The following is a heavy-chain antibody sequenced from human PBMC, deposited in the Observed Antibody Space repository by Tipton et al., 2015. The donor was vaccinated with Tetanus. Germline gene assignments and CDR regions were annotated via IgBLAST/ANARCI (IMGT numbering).Heavy chain of an antibody. J-gene: IGHJ6*02. D-gene: IGHD3-22*01. CDR2: IDPNSGGT. V-gene: IGHV1-2*02. CDR3: ARDRGDYIYYGMDV. Sequence: QVVQSGAEVKKPGASVKVSCKASGYTFTGYYMYWVRQAPGQGLEWMGWIDPNSGGTVYAQKFQGRVTMTRDTSISTAYMELRSLRSDDTAVYYCARDRGDYIYYGMDVWGPGTTVTVS. CDR1: GYTFTGYY.